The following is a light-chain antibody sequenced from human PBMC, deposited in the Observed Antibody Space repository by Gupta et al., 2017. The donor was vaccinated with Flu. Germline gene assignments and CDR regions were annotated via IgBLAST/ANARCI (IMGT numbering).Light chain of an antibody. CDR3: QVWDSSGDQGV. CDR2: DDS. V-gene: IGLV3-21*03. Sequence: GKTATTTCGGNKIGSKSVHWYQQKPGQAPVLVVYDDSDRPSGIPERFSGSNSGNTATLTINRVEAGDEADYYCQVWDSSGDQGVFGGGTKLTVV. J-gene: IGLJ3*02. CDR1: KIGSKS.